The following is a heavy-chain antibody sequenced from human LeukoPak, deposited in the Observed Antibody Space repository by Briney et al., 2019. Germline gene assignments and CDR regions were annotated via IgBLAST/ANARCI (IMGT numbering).Heavy chain of an antibody. Sequence: GGSLRLSCAASGLTVSSNYMNWVRQAPGKGLEWVSSISSSSSYIYYADSVKGRFTISRDNAKNSLYLQMNSLRAEDTAVYYCARSYSSGSPFDYWGQGTLVTVSP. J-gene: IGHJ4*02. CDR1: GLTVSSNY. V-gene: IGHV3-21*01. CDR3: ARSYSSGSPFDY. CDR2: ISSSSSYI. D-gene: IGHD3-22*01.